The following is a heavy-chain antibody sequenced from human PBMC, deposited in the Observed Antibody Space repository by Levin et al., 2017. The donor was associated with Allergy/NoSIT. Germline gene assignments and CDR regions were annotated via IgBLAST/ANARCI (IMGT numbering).Heavy chain of an antibody. Sequence: VASVKVSCKGSGETFTSYWVGWVRQMPGKGLEWMAIIYLGDSETRYSPSFQGQVTISADKSITTAYLQWSSLKASDTAIYYCAGHRGGPRGSGDGMDVWGQGTTVTVSS. J-gene: IGHJ6*02. CDR2: IYLGDSET. CDR3: AGHRGGPRGSGDGMDV. D-gene: IGHD3-10*01. CDR1: GETFTSYW. V-gene: IGHV5-51*01.